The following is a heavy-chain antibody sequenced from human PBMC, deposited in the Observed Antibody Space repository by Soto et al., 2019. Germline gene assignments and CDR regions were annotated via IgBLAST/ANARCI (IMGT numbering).Heavy chain of an antibody. CDR1: GFSFSSHA. D-gene: IGHD4-17*01. V-gene: IGHV3-23*01. J-gene: IGHJ6*03. CDR2: IGVSSSLK. CDR3: AKTMTTALTVHAYYYYYMDV. Sequence: GGSLRLSCAASGFSFSSHAMNWVRQAPGKGLEWVSYIGVSSSLKVYADSVRGRFTVSRDNSKNSLYLQMDSLRAEDTAVYYCAKTMTTALTVHAYYYYYMDVWGKGTTVTVSS.